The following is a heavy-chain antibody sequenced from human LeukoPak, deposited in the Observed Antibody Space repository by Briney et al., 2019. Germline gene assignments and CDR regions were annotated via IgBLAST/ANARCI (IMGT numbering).Heavy chain of an antibody. CDR2: IYYSGST. J-gene: IGHJ6*02. D-gene: IGHD3-10*01. CDR1: GGSISSYY. Sequence: SETLSLTCTVSGGSISSYYWSWIRQPPGKGLEWIGYIYYSGSTNYNPSLKSRVTISVDTSKNQFSLKLSSVTAADTAVYYCAATYGSVNYFYYYYGMAVWGQGTTVTVSS. V-gene: IGHV4-59*08. CDR3: AATYGSVNYFYYYYGMAV.